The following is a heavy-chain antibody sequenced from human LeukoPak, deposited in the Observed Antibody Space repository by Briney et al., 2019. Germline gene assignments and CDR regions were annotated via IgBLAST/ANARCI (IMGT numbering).Heavy chain of an antibody. CDR3: AELGITMIGGV. D-gene: IGHD3-10*02. J-gene: IGHJ6*04. CDR2: ISSNGGST. CDR1: GFTFSSYA. Sequence: GGSLRLSCVASGFTFSSYAMHWVRQAPGKGLEYVSGISSNGGSTYYANSVKGRFTISRDNAKNSLYLQMNSLRAEDTAVYYCAELGITMIGGVWGKGTTVTISS. V-gene: IGHV3-64*01.